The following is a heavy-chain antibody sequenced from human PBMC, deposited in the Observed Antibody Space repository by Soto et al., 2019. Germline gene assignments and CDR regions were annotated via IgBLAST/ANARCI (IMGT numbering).Heavy chain of an antibody. D-gene: IGHD3-10*01. Sequence: QVQLVESGGCVVQPGRSLRLSCAASGLAFSSYGMHWGSQAPGKGLEWVSLISYDASNKYYADSVKGRFTISRDNSKNTQYLKMKSLSTDDTAVYYCGTYGSIFDHWGQGTLVTVSS. CDR1: GLAFSSYG. V-gene: IGHV3-30*03. J-gene: IGHJ4*02. CDR2: ISYDASNK. CDR3: GTYGSIFDH.